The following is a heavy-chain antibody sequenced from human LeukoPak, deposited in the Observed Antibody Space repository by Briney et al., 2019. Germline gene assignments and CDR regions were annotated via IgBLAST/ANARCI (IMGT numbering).Heavy chain of an antibody. V-gene: IGHV1-69*04. CDR2: IIPILGIA. CDR3: ARGLRGYSYGYRGYYFDY. D-gene: IGHD5-18*01. CDR1: GGTFSSYA. Sequence: ASVKVSCKASGGTFSSYAISWVRQAPGQGLGWMGRIIPILGIANYAQKFQGRVTITADKSTSTAYMELSSLRSGDTAVYYCARGLRGYSYGYRGYYFDYWGQGTLVTVSS. J-gene: IGHJ4*02.